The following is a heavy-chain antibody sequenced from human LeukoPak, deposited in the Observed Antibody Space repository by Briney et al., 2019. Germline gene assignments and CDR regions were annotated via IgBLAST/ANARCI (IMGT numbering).Heavy chain of an antibody. CDR1: GFTFSSYS. V-gene: IGHV3-21*01. CDR2: VSGGSGYI. J-gene: IGHJ4*02. CDR3: ARAIAVAEGY. Sequence: GGSLRLSCAASGFTFSSYSMNWVRQAPGKGLEWVSYVSGGSGYIYYADSVKGRFTISRDNAKNSLYLQMNSLRAEDTAVYYCARAIAVAEGYWGQGTLVTVSS. D-gene: IGHD6-19*01.